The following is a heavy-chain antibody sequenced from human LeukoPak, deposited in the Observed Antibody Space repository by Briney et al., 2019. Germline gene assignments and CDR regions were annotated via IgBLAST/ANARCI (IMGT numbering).Heavy chain of an antibody. Sequence: GGSLRLSCAASGFTFSSYAMSWVRQAPGKGLEWVSAISGSGGSTYYADSVKGRFTISRDNSKNTLYLQMNSLRAEDTVVYYCAKVGGSGWRFDYWGQGTLVTVSS. CDR1: GFTFSSYA. CDR2: ISGSGGST. CDR3: AKVGGSGWRFDY. J-gene: IGHJ4*02. V-gene: IGHV3-23*01. D-gene: IGHD6-19*01.